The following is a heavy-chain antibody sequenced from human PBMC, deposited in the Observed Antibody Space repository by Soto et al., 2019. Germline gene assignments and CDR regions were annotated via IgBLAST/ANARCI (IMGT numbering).Heavy chain of an antibody. V-gene: IGHV4-39*01. D-gene: IGHD2-8*01. CDR1: GCSISSSSYY. J-gene: IGHJ5*02. CDR2: IYYSGST. CDR3: ALNVDIVLMVYARSWFDP. Sequence: QLQLQESGPGLVKPSETLSLTCTVSGCSISSSSYYWGWIRQPPGKGLEGIGSIYYSGSTYYNPSLKSRVTISVDTSKNQFSLKLRSLTAADAAVYYCALNVDIVLMVYARSWFDPWGQRTLVTVSS.